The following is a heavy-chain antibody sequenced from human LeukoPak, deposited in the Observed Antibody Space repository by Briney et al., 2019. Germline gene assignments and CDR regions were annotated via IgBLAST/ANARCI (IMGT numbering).Heavy chain of an antibody. CDR2: IYHSGST. D-gene: IGHD6-13*01. Sequence: SETLSLTCAISGYSLSSGYYWGWIRQPPGKGLEWIGSIYHSGSTYYNPSLKSRVTISVDTSNNQFSLKLSSVTAADTAVYYCARRDLWAAGTPYYFDYWGQGTLVTVSS. CDR3: ARRDLWAAGTPYYFDY. V-gene: IGHV4-38-2*01. CDR1: GYSLSSGYY. J-gene: IGHJ4*02.